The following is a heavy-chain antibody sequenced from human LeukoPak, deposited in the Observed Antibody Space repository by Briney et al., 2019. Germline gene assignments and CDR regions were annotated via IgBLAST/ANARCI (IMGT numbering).Heavy chain of an antibody. CDR2: IRYDGSNK. J-gene: IGHJ4*02. V-gene: IGHV3-30*02. CDR3: AKGYIGLYGDYVPLGY. CDR1: GFTFSSYG. D-gene: IGHD4-17*01. Sequence: SGGSLRLSCAASGFTFSSYGMHWVRQAPGKGLEWVAFIRYDGSNKYYADSVKGRFTISRDNSKNTLYLQMNSLRAEDTAVYYCAKGYIGLYGDYVPLGYWGQGTLVTVSS.